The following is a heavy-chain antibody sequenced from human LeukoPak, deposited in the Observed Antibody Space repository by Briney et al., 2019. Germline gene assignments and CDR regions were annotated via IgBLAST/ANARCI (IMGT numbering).Heavy chain of an antibody. CDR2: INYSGTNM. Sequence: GGSLRLSCAASGFTFSSYSMNWVRQAPGKGLEWVSSINYSGTNMYYADSVKGRFTISRDNAKNSLFLQMYSLRPEDTAVYYCVTSGCSGATCYFYFDYWGQGTLVTVSS. V-gene: IGHV3-21*01. D-gene: IGHD2-15*01. CDR3: VTSGCSGATCYFYFDY. CDR1: GFTFSSYS. J-gene: IGHJ4*02.